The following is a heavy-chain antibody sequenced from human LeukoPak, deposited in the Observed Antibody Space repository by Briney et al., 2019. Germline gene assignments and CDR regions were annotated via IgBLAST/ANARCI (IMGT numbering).Heavy chain of an antibody. CDR3: ARVGDDIVAGGSWFDP. Sequence: SVKVSCKASGGTFSSYAISWVRQAPGQGLEWMGGIIPIFGSANYAQNFQGRVTITADESTTTAYMELSSLRSEDTAVYYCARVGDDIVAGGSWFDPWGQGTLVTVSS. V-gene: IGHV1-69*01. D-gene: IGHD5-12*01. J-gene: IGHJ5*02. CDR1: GGTFSSYA. CDR2: IIPIFGSA.